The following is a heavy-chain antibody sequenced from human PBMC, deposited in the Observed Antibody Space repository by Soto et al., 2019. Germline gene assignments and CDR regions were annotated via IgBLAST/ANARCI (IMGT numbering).Heavy chain of an antibody. CDR2: ICYSGST. J-gene: IGHJ4*02. CDR1: GDSLSRADYC. D-gene: IGHD5-12*01. V-gene: IGHV4-30-4*08. CDR3: AREESGLFDY. Sequence: SETLSLTCTVSGDSLSRADYCWSWIRQAPGKGLEWIGYICYSGSTYHNPSLKSRTSMSVDTSKKQFSLTLTSVTAADTAVYYCAREESGLFDYWGQGTLVTV.